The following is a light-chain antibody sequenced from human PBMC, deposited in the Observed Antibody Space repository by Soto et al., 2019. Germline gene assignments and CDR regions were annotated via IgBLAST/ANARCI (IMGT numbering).Light chain of an antibody. CDR3: SSYTSSSTLPGV. V-gene: IGLV2-14*01. CDR2: EVS. J-gene: IGLJ1*01. CDR1: SSDVGGYNY. Sequence: QSALTQPASVSGSPGQSITISCTGTSSDVGGYNYVSWYQQHPGKAPKLMIYEVSNRPSGVSNRFSGSKSSNTASLTISGLQAEDEADYYCSSYTSSSTLPGVFGTGTKLTVL.